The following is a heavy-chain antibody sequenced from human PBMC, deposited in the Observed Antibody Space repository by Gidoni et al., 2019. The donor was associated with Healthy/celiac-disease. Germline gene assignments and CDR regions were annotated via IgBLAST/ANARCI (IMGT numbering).Heavy chain of an antibody. Sequence: EVQLVESGGGLVQPGGSLRLSCAASGFTFSSYEMNWVSQAPGKGLEWVSYIRSSGSHIYYADSVKGRFTISRDNAKNSLYLQMNSLRAEDTAVYYCARAHTILGYYYYGMDVWGQGTTVTVSS. V-gene: IGHV3-48*03. J-gene: IGHJ6*02. CDR1: GFTFSSYE. CDR2: IRSSGSHI. D-gene: IGHD3-3*01. CDR3: ARAHTILGYYYYGMDV.